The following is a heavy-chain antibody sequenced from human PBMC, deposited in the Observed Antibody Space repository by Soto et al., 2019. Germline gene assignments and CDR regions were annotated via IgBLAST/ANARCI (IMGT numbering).Heavy chain of an antibody. CDR2: ISRSGSTI. V-gene: IGHV3-48*03. D-gene: IGHD3-22*01. CDR3: ARDHNYYDSSCYYAFDI. Sequence: GGSLRLSCAASGFTFSSYEMNWVRQAPGKGLEWVSYISRSGSTIYYADSVKGRFTISRDNAKNSLYLQMNSLRAEDTAVYYCARDHNYYDSSCYYAFDIWGQGTMVTVSS. CDR1: GFTFSSYE. J-gene: IGHJ3*02.